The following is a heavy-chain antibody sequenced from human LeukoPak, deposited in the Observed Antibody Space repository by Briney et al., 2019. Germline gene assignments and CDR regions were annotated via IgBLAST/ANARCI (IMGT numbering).Heavy chain of an antibody. Sequence: AGGSLGLSCAASGFTFSSYAMHWVRQAPGKGLEWVAVISYDGSNKYYADSVKGRFTISRDNSKNTLYLQMNSLRAEDTAVYYCARVDPRLPEQPFDYWGQGTLVTVSS. CDR1: GFTFSSYA. CDR2: ISYDGSNK. V-gene: IGHV3-30-3*01. D-gene: IGHD1/OR15-1a*01. CDR3: ARVDPRLPEQPFDY. J-gene: IGHJ4*02.